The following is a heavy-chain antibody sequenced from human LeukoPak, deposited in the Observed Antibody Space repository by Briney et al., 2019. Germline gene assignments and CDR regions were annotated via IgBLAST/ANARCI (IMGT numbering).Heavy chain of an antibody. V-gene: IGHV1-18*04. CDR2: ISAYNGNT. D-gene: IGHD3-22*01. Sequence: GASVTVSCKASGYTFTSYGISWVRQAPGQGLEWMGWISAYNGNTNYAQTLQGRVTMTTDTSTSTAYMELRSLRSDDTAVYYCARVRNYYDSSGYEYASLDYWGQGTLVTVSS. J-gene: IGHJ4*02. CDR3: ARVRNYYDSSGYEYASLDY. CDR1: GYTFTSYG.